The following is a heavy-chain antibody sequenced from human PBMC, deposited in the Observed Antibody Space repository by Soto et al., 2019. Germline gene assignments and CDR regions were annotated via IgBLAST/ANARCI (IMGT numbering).Heavy chain of an antibody. CDR2: INTGNGDT. CDR3: ARDRVGNDY. J-gene: IGHJ4*02. Sequence: QGQLVQSGAEVQKPGASVKLSCKASGYTFTSYSMHWVRQAPGQSLEWLGWINTGNGDTRYPQKFQGRVTVTRDTSASTVYMELSSLNSEDTAVYYCARDRVGNDYWGQGTQVTVSS. V-gene: IGHV1-3*04. CDR1: GYTFTSYS.